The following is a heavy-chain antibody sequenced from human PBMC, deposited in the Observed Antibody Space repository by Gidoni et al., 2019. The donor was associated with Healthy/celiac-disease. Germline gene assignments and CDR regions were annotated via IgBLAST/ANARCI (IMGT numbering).Heavy chain of an antibody. Sequence: EVQLVVSGGGLVQSGGSLRLSCHGYGFTVSINYMSWVRQAPGKGLGLVLVMYSGVSTYYADSVKGRFTISRDNSKNTLYLQMNSLGAEDAAVYYCARDKEVGTVTTWTYFDYWGQGTLVTVSS. CDR1: GFTVSINY. D-gene: IGHD4-17*01. V-gene: IGHV3-66*01. CDR2: MYSGVST. J-gene: IGHJ4*02. CDR3: ARDKEVGTVTTWTYFDY.